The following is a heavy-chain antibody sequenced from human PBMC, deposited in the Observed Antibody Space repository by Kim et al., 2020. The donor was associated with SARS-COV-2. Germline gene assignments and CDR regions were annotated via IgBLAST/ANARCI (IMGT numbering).Heavy chain of an antibody. Sequence: ASVKVSCKASGYTFSNYAMHWVRQAPGQRLEWMGWINAGSGNTEYSQKFQGRLIIIRDTSASTAYMELSSLRSEDTAVYYCARGGAVLRFLEWLSSYFDY. J-gene: IGHJ4*01. CDR3: ARGGAVLRFLEWLSSYFDY. CDR1: GYTFSNYA. D-gene: IGHD3-3*01. CDR2: INAGSGNT. V-gene: IGHV1-3*01.